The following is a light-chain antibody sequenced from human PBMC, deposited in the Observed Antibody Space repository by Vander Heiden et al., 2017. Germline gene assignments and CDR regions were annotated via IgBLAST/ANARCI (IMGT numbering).Light chain of an antibody. Sequence: QSVLTQPPSVSGAPGQRVTISCTGSSSNIGTGYDVHWYQQLPGTAPKLLIYGNTNRPSGVPDRFSGSKSGTSASLAITGLRAEDEADYYCQSYDSSLSGSVFGGGNKLTVL. J-gene: IGLJ2*01. CDR2: GNT. CDR1: SSNIGTGYD. V-gene: IGLV1-40*01. CDR3: QSYDSSLSGSV.